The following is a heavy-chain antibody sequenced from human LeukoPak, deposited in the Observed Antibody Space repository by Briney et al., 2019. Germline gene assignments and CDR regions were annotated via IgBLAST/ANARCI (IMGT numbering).Heavy chain of an antibody. V-gene: IGHV3-74*03. CDR2: INGDGSNT. CDR3: ARSNSWYSTDAFDI. CDR1: GFTFTSHW. Sequence: QPGGSLRRSCAASGFTFTSHWMHWVREAPGKGLVWVSRINGDGSNTTYADSVKGRFTISRDNAKNTLYLQMNSLRAEDTAVYHCARSNSWYSTDAFDIWGQGTMVTVSS. J-gene: IGHJ3*02. D-gene: IGHD2-15*01.